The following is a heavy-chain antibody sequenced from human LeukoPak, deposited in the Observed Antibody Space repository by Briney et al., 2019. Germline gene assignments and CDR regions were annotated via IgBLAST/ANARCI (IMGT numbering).Heavy chain of an antibody. CDR1: GGAISQSANNW. V-gene: IGHV4-4*02. CDR2: IYHSGST. Sequence: SDTLSLTCDVSGGAISQSANNWWSGVRQPPGKGLEWIGEIYHSGSTNCNPSLKSRVTISVDKSKNQFSLNLKSVTAADTAVYYCATNSGHVWNWGQGTLVIVSS. D-gene: IGHD5-12*01. CDR3: ATNSGHVWN. J-gene: IGHJ4*02.